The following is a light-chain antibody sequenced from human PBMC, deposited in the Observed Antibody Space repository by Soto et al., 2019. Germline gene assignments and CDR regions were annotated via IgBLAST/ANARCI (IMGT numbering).Light chain of an antibody. V-gene: IGLV1-40*01. CDR3: SSYGGNDWV. Sequence: QSVLTQPPSVSGAPGQRVTISCTGSSSNIGAGYDVHWYQQLPGTAPKLLIYGNSNRPSGVPDRFSGSKSGTSASLAITGLQAEDEADYHCSSYGGNDWVFGGGTKLTVL. J-gene: IGLJ3*02. CDR1: SSNIGAGYD. CDR2: GNS.